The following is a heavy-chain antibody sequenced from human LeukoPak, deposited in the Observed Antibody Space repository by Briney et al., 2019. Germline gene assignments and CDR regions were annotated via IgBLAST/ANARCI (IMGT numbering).Heavy chain of an antibody. Sequence: GGSLRLSCAASGFTFSSYAMSWVRQAPGKGLEWVSSISSSSSYIYYADSVKGRFTISRDNAKNSLYPQMNSLRAEDTAVYYCARDNMITFGGVPLDAFDIWGQGTMVTVSS. CDR1: GFTFSSYA. CDR3: ARDNMITFGGVPLDAFDI. J-gene: IGHJ3*02. D-gene: IGHD3-16*01. CDR2: ISSSSSYI. V-gene: IGHV3-21*01.